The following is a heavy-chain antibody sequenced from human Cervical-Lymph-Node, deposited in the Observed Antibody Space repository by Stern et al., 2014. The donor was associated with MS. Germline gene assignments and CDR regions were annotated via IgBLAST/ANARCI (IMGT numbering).Heavy chain of an antibody. D-gene: IGHD1-26*01. V-gene: IGHV1-69*01. CDR1: GGIFSSYA. J-gene: IGHJ6*02. Sequence: VLPVDSGAEVKKPGSSVKVSCKASGGIFSSYAISWVRQAPGQGLEWLGGIIPISCTGNYAQKFQGRVRVTADDYRRTAYMELSSLRSEDTAVYYCARGELKEGLVRGMDVWGQGTTVTVSS. CDR3: ARGELKEGLVRGMDV. CDR2: IIPISCTG.